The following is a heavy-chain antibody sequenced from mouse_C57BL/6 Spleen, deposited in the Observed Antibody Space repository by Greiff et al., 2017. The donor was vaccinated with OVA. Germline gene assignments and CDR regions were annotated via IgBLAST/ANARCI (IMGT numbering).Heavy chain of an antibody. Sequence: EVKLVESGGGLVQPGGSMKLSCVASGFTFSNYWMNWVRQSPEKGLEWVAQIRLKSDNYATHYAESVKGRFTISRDDSKSSVYLQMNNLRAEDTGIYYCTDDYDGLFAYWGQGTLVTVSA. V-gene: IGHV6-3*01. CDR3: TDDYDGLFAY. CDR2: IRLKSDNYAT. CDR1: GFTFSNYW. D-gene: IGHD2-4*01. J-gene: IGHJ3*01.